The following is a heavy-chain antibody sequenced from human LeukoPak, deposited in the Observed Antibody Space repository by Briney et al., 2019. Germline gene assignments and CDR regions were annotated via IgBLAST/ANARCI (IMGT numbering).Heavy chain of an antibody. CDR1: GGSISSSYY. D-gene: IGHD3-10*01. CDR3: ARREDYGSGSYFGY. CDR2: IYYSGST. Sequence: SETLSLTCTVSGGSISSSYYWGWIRQPPGKGLEWIGSIYYSGSTYYNPSLKSRVTISVDTSKNQFSLKVSSVTAADTAVYYCARREDYGSGSYFGYWGQGTLVTVSS. V-gene: IGHV4-39*01. J-gene: IGHJ4*02.